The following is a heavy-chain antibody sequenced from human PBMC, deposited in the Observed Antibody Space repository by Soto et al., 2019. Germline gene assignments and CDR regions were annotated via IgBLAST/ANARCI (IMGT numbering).Heavy chain of an antibody. J-gene: IGHJ4*02. CDR1: GGSISSYY. Sequence: SETLSLTCTVSGGSISSYYWSWIRQSPGKGLEWIGYIYYSGSTNYNPSLKSRVTISVDTSKNQFSLKLSSVTAADTAVCYCARGGISGASCLFDYWGQGTLVTVSS. CDR2: IYYSGST. D-gene: IGHD2-15*01. CDR3: ARGGISGASCLFDY. V-gene: IGHV4-59*01.